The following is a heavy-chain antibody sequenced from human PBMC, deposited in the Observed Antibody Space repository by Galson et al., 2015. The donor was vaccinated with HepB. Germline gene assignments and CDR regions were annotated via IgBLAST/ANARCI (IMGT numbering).Heavy chain of an antibody. J-gene: IGHJ4*02. Sequence: SVKVSCKASGGTFSSYTISWVRQAPGQGLEWMGRIIPILGIANYAQKFQGRVTITADKSTSTAYMELSSLRSEDTAVYYCARTSGYCSGGSCYSYLDYWGQGTLVTVSS. V-gene: IGHV1-69*02. D-gene: IGHD2-15*01. CDR1: GGTFSSYT. CDR3: ARTSGYCSGGSCYSYLDY. CDR2: IIPILGIA.